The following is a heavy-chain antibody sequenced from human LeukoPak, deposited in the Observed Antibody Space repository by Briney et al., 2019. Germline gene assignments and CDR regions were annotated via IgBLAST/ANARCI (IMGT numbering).Heavy chain of an antibody. J-gene: IGHJ4*02. CDR1: GFTFSSYA. CDR3: AKDGYDY. Sequence: PGRSLRLSCAASGFTFSSYAMHWVRQAPGKGLEWVAVISYDGSNKYYADSVKGRFTISRDNSKNTLYLQMNSLRAEDTAVYYCAKDGYDYWGQGTLVTVSS. D-gene: IGHD5-12*01. V-gene: IGHV3-30*04. CDR2: ISYDGSNK.